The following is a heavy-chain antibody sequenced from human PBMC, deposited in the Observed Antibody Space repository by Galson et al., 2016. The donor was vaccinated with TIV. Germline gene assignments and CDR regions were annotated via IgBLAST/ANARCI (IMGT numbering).Heavy chain of an antibody. D-gene: IGHD3-3*01. V-gene: IGHV4-34*01. J-gene: IGHJ3*02. Sequence: ETLSLTCAVYGGSFNRYYWTWIRQPPGKGLEWIGQINHSGSTKYNPSLKSRGTISVDTSKNQFSLKLTSVTAADTAIYYCSSPFPGGDDFWSAYYDAFDIWGQGTMITVSS. CDR1: GGSFNRYY. CDR2: INHSGST. CDR3: SSPFPGGDDFWSAYYDAFDI.